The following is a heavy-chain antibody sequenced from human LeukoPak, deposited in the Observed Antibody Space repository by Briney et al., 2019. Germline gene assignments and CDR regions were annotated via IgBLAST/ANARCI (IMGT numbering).Heavy chain of an antibody. J-gene: IGHJ5*02. CDR2: ISAYNGNT. CDR1: GYTFTSYG. D-gene: IGHD3-3*01. Sequence: ASVKVSCKASGYTFTSYGISWVRQAPGQGLEWMGWISAYNGNTNYAQKLQGRVIMTTDTSTSTAYMELRSLRSDDTAVYYCARPSYEFWSGYSNWFDPWGQGTLVTVSS. CDR3: ARPSYEFWSGYSNWFDP. V-gene: IGHV1-18*01.